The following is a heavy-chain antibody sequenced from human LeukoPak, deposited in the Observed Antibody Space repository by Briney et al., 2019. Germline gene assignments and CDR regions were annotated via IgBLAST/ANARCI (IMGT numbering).Heavy chain of an antibody. Sequence: PGGSLRLSCAASGFIFSTYGMSWVRQTPGKGLEWVSSVGGSDETYYADSAKGRFTISRDNSKNTLYLQMSSLRAEDTAIYYCARGWLIPDFWGQGVLVTVSS. CDR2: VGGSDET. J-gene: IGHJ4*02. CDR1: GFIFSTYG. D-gene: IGHD5-18*01. CDR3: ARGWLIPDF. V-gene: IGHV3-23*01.